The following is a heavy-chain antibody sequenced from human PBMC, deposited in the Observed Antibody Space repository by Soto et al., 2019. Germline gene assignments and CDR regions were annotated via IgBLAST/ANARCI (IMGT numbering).Heavy chain of an antibody. D-gene: IGHD3-10*01. Sequence: GGSLRLSCAASGFTLSGSDIHWVRQASGKGLEWVGRIRSKSNNFATSYAESVRGRFTISRDDSDNTASLQMSSLKTEDTALYYCTSHREVRRMVFCGRDVWGQGPTVSVS. CDR3: TSHREVRRMVFCGRDV. V-gene: IGHV3-73*01. CDR2: IRSKSNNFAT. CDR1: GFTLSGSD. J-gene: IGHJ6*02.